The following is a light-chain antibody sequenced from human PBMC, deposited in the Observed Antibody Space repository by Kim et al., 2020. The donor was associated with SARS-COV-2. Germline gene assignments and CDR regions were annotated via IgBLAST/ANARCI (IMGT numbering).Light chain of an antibody. Sequence: SVSNDVTLTCRASQSISDWLAWYQQKPGKAPKVLIYDVSNLKSGVPSRFSGGGSGTEFTLTINSLQPDDFATYYCQQYSSYPYTFGQGTNLEI. V-gene: IGKV1-5*01. CDR1: QSISDW. CDR2: DVS. J-gene: IGKJ2*01. CDR3: QQYSSYPYT.